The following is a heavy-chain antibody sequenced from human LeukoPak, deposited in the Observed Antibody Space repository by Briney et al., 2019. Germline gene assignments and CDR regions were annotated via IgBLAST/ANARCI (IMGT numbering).Heavy chain of an antibody. J-gene: IGHJ4*02. CDR2: ITGSGGNT. D-gene: IGHD3-9*01. CDR1: GSTFSNYA. CDR3: AKWGDYDVLTGYYVPDY. V-gene: IGHV3-23*01. Sequence: GASLRLSCAASGSTFSNYAMSWVRQAPGKGLEWVSAITGSGGNTYYADSVKGRFTISRDNSKNTLYLQMNSLRAEDTAVYYCAKWGDYDVLTGYYVPDYWGQGTLVTVSS.